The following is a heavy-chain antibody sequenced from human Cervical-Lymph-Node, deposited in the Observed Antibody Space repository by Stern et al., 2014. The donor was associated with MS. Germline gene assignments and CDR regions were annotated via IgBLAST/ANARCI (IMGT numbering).Heavy chain of an antibody. CDR2: INSNSGGT. CDR1: GYTFTGYY. Sequence: QMQLVQSGAEVKKPGASVKVSCKASGYTFTGYYMHWGRQAPGQGPEWMGWINSNSGGTTYAQKFQGRVTVTRDTSISTVYMELSRLRSDDTAVYYCARGGTSSCDYWGQGTLVTVSS. CDR3: ARGGTSSCDY. V-gene: IGHV1-2*02. D-gene: IGHD1-14*01. J-gene: IGHJ4*02.